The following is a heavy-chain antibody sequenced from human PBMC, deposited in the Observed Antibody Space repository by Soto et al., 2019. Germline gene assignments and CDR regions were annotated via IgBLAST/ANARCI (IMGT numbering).Heavy chain of an antibody. Sequence: VQLLESGGGLVQPGGSLRLSCAASGFTFNNYAMNWVRQAPGKGLEWVSAIRNSGGFTYYADSVKGRFTISRDNSKNTLYLHLNSLSADDTALYYCANDYFETKGPYFFYFWGQGTLVTVSS. J-gene: IGHJ4*02. CDR1: GFTFNNYA. V-gene: IGHV3-23*01. CDR2: IRNSGGFT. CDR3: ANDYFETKGPYFFYF. D-gene: IGHD1-26*01.